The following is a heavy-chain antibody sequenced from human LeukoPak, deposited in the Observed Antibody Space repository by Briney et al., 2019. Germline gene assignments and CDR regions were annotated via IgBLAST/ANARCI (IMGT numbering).Heavy chain of an antibody. J-gene: IGHJ4*02. CDR2: TYYRSKWYN. V-gene: IGHV6-1*01. CDR1: XDSVXSXXAA. CDR3: ARQRLEFDY. D-gene: IGHD6-25*01. Sequence: XXXAIXXDSVXSXXAAWNWIRQSPXRGLXWLGRTYYRSKWYNDYAVSVKSRITINPDTSKNQFSLQLNSVTPEDTAVYYCARQRLEFDYWGQGTLVTVSS.